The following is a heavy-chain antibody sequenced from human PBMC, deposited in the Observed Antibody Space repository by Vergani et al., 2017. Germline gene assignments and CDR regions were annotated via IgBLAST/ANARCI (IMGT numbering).Heavy chain of an antibody. V-gene: IGHV4-31*11. CDR3: ARVDTXVPATSHFYYMDV. CDR1: GGSTSSGDHC. CDR2: IFYSGTT. J-gene: IGHJ6*03. D-gene: IGHD6-25*01. Sequence: QVQLQESGPGVVKPSQTLALTCAVSGGSTSSGDHCWTWIRQRPGKGLEWIGYIFYSGTTYDNPSLRSRLTISVDTSQNQFSLKLRSVTAADTAMYYCARVDTXVPATSHFYYMDVWGKGTTVVVSS.